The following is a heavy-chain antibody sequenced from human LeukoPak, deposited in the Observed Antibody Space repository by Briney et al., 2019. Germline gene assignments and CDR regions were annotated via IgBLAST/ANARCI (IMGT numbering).Heavy chain of an antibody. J-gene: IGHJ6*02. Sequence: GGSLRLSCAASGFTFSTTAMSWVCQAPGKGLEWLSYISGGSSAIYYADSVKGRFTISRENAKNSLYLQMNSLRAEDTAVYYCARDDGARYDGMDVWGQGTTVTVSS. CDR2: ISGGSSAI. CDR3: ARDDGARYDGMDV. V-gene: IGHV3-48*04. CDR1: GFTFSTTA. D-gene: IGHD3-10*01.